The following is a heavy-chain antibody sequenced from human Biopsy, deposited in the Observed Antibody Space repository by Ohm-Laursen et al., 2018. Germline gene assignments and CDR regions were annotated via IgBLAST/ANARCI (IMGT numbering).Heavy chain of an antibody. CDR1: GGSIINNY. Sequence: TLSLTCIVSGGSIINNYWSWIRQPPGKGLEWIGYIYFTGSTNYNPSLKSRVTISVDTSKNQFSLRLSSVTAADTAVYYCARDSGILNYGNFKYYHYYGMDVWGQGTKVTVSS. CDR3: ARDSGILNYGNFKYYHYYGMDV. CDR2: IYFTGST. V-gene: IGHV4-59*01. D-gene: IGHD4-11*01. J-gene: IGHJ6*02.